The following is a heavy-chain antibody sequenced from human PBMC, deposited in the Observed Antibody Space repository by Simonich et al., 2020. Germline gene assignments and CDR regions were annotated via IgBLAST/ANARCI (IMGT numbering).Heavy chain of an antibody. CDR3: ARHDRWLQFYFDY. CDR1: GGSISSSY. V-gene: IGHV4-59*08. CDR2: IYYSGST. D-gene: IGHD5-12*01. J-gene: IGHJ4*02. Sequence: QVQLQESGPGLVKPSETLSLTCTVSGGSISSSYWSWIRQPPGKGLEWIGYIYYSGSTNYTPSLKRRVTISVDTSKNQFSLKLSSVTAADTAVYYCARHDRWLQFYFDYWGQGTLVTVSS.